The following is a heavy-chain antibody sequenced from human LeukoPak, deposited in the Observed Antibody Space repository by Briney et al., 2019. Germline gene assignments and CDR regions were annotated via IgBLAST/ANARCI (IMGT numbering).Heavy chain of an antibody. V-gene: IGHV4-59*01. CDR3: ARTSGDTIFGDIDY. CDR1: GGSISSYY. D-gene: IGHD3-3*01. Sequence: SETLSLTCTVSGGSISSYYWSWIRQPPGKGLEWIGYIYYSGGTNYKPSLKGRVTISVDTSKNQFSLKLSSVTAADTAVYYCARTSGDTIFGDIDYWGQGTLVTVSS. J-gene: IGHJ4*02. CDR2: IYYSGGT.